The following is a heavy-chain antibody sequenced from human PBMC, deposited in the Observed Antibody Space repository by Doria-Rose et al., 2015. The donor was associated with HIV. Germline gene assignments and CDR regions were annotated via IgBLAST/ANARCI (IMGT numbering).Heavy chain of an antibody. CDR2: IISDDER. V-gene: IGHV2-26*01. CDR1: GVSLSSPGMG. Sequence: QVTLKESGPVLVKPTETLTLTCTVSGVSLSSPGMGVSWIRQHPGKALEWLANIISDDERSFTTSLKSRLPISSSTSNSQLFLTMTDMYPVDTATYYCARIKSSRWYHKYYFDFWGQGTLAIVSA. D-gene: IGHD6-13*01. CDR3: ARIKSSRWYHKYYFDF. J-gene: IGHJ4*02.